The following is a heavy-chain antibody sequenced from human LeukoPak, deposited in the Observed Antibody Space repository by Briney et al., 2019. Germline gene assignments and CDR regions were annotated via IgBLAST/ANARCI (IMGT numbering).Heavy chain of an antibody. CDR1: GYSISNNYY. J-gene: IGHJ4*02. CDR2: VYHSGST. V-gene: IGHV4-38-2*02. Sequence: SETLSLTCTVSGYSISNNYYWGWIRQPPGKGLEWVGSVYHSGSTYYNPSLMSRVTISVDTSKNQFSLKLSSVTAADTAVYYCARARVGAYLWWHWGQGTLVTVSS. CDR3: ARARVGAYLWWH. D-gene: IGHD1-26*01.